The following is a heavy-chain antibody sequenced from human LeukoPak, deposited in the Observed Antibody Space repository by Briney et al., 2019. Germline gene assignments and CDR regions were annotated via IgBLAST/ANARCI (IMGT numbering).Heavy chain of an antibody. J-gene: IGHJ4*02. Sequence: SETLSLTCAVYGGSFNGYYWSWIRQPPGKGLEWIGEINHSGSTNYNPSLKSRVTISVDTSKNQFSLKLSSETAADTAVYYCARGPAHYGSGSPPFDYWGQGTLVTVSS. CDR2: INHSGST. V-gene: IGHV4-34*01. D-gene: IGHD3-10*01. CDR3: ARGPAHYGSGSPPFDY. CDR1: GGSFNGYY.